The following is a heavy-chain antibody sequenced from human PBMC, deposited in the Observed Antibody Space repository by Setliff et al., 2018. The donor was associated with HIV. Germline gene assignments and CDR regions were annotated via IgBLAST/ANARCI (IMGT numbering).Heavy chain of an antibody. CDR2: LNPNSGNT. D-gene: IGHD3-22*01. CDR1: GYTFTNYD. Sequence: ASVKVSCKASGYTFTNYDINWVRQATGQGLEWMGWLNPNSGNTGYAQKFQGRVTMTRDTSISTAYMELNNLKFEDTAVYYCARARRDSYDRGRRNHYYIDVWGKGTTVTVS. CDR3: ARARRDSYDRGRRNHYYIDV. J-gene: IGHJ6*03. V-gene: IGHV1-8*02.